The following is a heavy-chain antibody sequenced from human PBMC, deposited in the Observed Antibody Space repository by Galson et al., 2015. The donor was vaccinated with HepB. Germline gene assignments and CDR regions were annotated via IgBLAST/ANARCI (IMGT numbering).Heavy chain of an antibody. CDR3: ATRPDGAGPFDAFDI. Sequence: SLRLSCAASGFTFSSYSMNWVRQAPGKGLEWVSSISSSSSYIYYADSVKGRFTISRDNAKNSLYLQMNSLRAEDTAVYYCATRPDGAGPFDAFDIWGQGTMVTVSS. D-gene: IGHD5-24*01. CDR1: GFTFSSYS. V-gene: IGHV3-21*01. J-gene: IGHJ3*02. CDR2: ISSSSSYI.